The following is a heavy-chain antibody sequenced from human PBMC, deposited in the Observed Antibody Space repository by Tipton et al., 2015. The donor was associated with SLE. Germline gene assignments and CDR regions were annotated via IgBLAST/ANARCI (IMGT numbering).Heavy chain of an antibody. D-gene: IGHD6-13*01. Sequence: TLSLTCTVSGGSISSYYWRWVRQPPGKGLEWIGYIYYSVSTYYNPSLKSQVTISIDTSKNQFSLKLSSVTAADTAVYYCARHSDSSSWLDGAFDIRGQGTMVTVSS. V-gene: IGHV4-59*08. J-gene: IGHJ3*02. CDR3: ARHSDSSSWLDGAFDI. CDR2: IYYSVST. CDR1: GGSISSYY.